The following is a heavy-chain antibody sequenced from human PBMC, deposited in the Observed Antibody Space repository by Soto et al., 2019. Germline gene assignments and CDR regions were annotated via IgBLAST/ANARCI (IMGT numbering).Heavy chain of an antibody. J-gene: IGHJ6*02. CDR1: GFTFSNAW. V-gene: IGHV3-15*07. D-gene: IGHD3-22*01. Sequence: EVQLVESGGGLVKPGGSLRLSCAASGFTFSNAWMNWVRQAPGQGLEWVGRIKSKTDGGTTDYAAPVKGRFTISRDDSKNTHYQQMNSLKTEDTAVYYCTTDIVHYYYDSSGYYVGSSAYYYYGMDVWGQGTTVTVSS. CDR3: TTDIVHYYYDSSGYYVGSSAYYYYGMDV. CDR2: IKSKTDGGTT.